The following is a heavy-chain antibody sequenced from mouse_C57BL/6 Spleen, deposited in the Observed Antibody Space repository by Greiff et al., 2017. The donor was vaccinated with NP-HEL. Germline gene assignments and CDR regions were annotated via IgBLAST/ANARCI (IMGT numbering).Heavy chain of an antibody. D-gene: IGHD2-3*01. Sequence: EVQGVESGGGLVKPGGSLKLSCAASGFTFSSYAMSWVRQTPEKRLEWVATISDGGSYTYYPDNVKGRFTISRDNAKNNLYLQMSHLKSEDTAMYYCARDMGVDGYRFFAYWGQGTLVTVSA. CDR1: GFTFSSYA. CDR3: ARDMGVDGYRFFAY. CDR2: ISDGGSYT. V-gene: IGHV5-4*01. J-gene: IGHJ3*01.